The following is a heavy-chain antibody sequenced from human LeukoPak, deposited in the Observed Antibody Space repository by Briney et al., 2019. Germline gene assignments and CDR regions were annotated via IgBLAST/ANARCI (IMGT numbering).Heavy chain of an antibody. D-gene: IGHD1-26*01. CDR3: ARDPYNGSYGDDYYYYMDV. CDR2: ITRGSIYT. CDR1: GFTFSSNN. V-gene: IGHV3-21*01. Sequence: GGSLRLSCAASGFTFSSNNMNWVRQTPGKGLEWVSSITRGSIYTFYADSVKGRFTISRDNAKNSLSLQMNSLRAEDTAVYYCARDPYNGSYGDDYYYYMDVWGKGTTVTISS. J-gene: IGHJ6*03.